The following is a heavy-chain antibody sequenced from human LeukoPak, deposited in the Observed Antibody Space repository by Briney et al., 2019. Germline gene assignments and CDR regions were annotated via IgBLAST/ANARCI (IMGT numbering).Heavy chain of an antibody. Sequence: GGSLRLSCAASGFSFSSYAMSWVRQAPGKGLEWVSAISGSADSTYYADSVKGRFTISRDNSKNTLYLQMNSLRAEDTAVYYCAPPANYDSSGYLAYFDYWGQGTLVTVSS. V-gene: IGHV3-23*01. CDR1: GFSFSSYA. J-gene: IGHJ4*02. CDR2: ISGSADST. CDR3: APPANYDSSGYLAYFDY. D-gene: IGHD3-22*01.